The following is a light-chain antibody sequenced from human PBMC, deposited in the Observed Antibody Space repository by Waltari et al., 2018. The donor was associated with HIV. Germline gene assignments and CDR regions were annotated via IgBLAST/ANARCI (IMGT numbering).Light chain of an antibody. CDR1: QSISNK. V-gene: IGKV3-15*01. CDR3: EQSYNSPRT. CDR2: DAS. Sequence: EIVMTQSPATVSVSPGERATLSCRASQSISNKLAWYQQKPGQAPRLVMYDASTRATGLPARFSGSGSGTDFTLTISSLQPEDFVNYHCEQSYNSPRTFGQGTKVEIK. J-gene: IGKJ1*01.